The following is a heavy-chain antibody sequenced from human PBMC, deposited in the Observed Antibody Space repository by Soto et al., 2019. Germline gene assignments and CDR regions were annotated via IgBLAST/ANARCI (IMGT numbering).Heavy chain of an antibody. D-gene: IGHD6-19*01. V-gene: IGHV3-9*01. CDR3: AEDYSSGWTYYYYYYGMDV. CDR1: GFTFDDYA. J-gene: IGHJ6*02. CDR2: ISWNSGSI. Sequence: GGSLRLSCAASGFTFDDYAMHWVRQAPGKGLEWVSGISWNSGSIGYADSVKGRFTISRDNAKNSLYLQMNSLRAEDTALYYCAEDYSSGWTYYYYYYGMDVWGQGTTVTVSS.